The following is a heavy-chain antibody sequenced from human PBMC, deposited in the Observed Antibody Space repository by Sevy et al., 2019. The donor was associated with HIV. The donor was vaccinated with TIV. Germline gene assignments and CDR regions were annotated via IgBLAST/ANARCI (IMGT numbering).Heavy chain of an antibody. CDR3: AKARGDIVLMVYDFAFDL. D-gene: IGHD2-8*01. CDR1: GFTFSRYA. V-gene: IGHV3-23*01. Sequence: GGSLRLSCAASGFTFSRYAMNWLRQAPGKGLEWVSTISGSGGSTYYADSVKGRFTISRDNSKNTLDLQMNSLRAEDTVVYYCAKARGDIVLMVYDFAFDLWGQGTMVTVSS. J-gene: IGHJ3*01. CDR2: ISGSGGST.